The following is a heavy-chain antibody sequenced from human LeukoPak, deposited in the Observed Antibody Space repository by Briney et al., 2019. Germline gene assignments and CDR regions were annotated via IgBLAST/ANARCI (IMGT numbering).Heavy chain of an antibody. CDR2: ISAYNGNT. Sequence: ASVKVSCKASGYTFTSYGISWVRQAPGEGLEWVGWISAYNGNTNYAQKLQGRVTMTTDTSTSTAYMELRSLRSDDTAVYYCARFLEYGDYWDPSFDYWGQGTLVTVSS. V-gene: IGHV1-18*01. D-gene: IGHD4-17*01. CDR3: ARFLEYGDYWDPSFDY. CDR1: GYTFTSYG. J-gene: IGHJ4*02.